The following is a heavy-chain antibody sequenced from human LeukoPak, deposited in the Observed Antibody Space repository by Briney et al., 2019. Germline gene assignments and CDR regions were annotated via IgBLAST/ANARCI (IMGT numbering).Heavy chain of an antibody. CDR2: ISYDGSNK. Sequence: PGRSLRLSCVASGFTFSSYAMHWVRQAPGKGLEWVAVISYDGSNKYYADSVKGRFTISRDNSKNTLYLQMNSLRAEDTAVYHCAREKDYSSSWYGWYDRLSSGPQAYYFDYWGQGTLVTVSS. CDR3: AREKDYSSSWYGWYDRLSSGPQAYYFDY. J-gene: IGHJ4*02. CDR1: GFTFSSYA. V-gene: IGHV3-30*04. D-gene: IGHD6-13*01.